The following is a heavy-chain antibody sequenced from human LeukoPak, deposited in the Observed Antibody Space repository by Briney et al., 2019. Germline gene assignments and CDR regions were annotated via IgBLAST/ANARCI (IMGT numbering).Heavy chain of an antibody. CDR3: ARDQVDYYYYYMDV. J-gene: IGHJ6*03. CDR1: GFTFSDYY. CDR2: ISSSGSTI. V-gene: IGHV3-11*01. Sequence: GGPLRLSCAASGFTFSDYYMSWIRQAPGKGLEWVSYISSSGSTIYYADSVKGRFTISRDNAKNSLYLQMNSLRAEDTAVYYCARDQVDYYYYYMDVWGKGTTVTVSS.